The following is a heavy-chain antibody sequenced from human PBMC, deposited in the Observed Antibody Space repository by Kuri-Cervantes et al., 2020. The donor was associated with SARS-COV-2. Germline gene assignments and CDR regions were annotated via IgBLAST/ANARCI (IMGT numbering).Heavy chain of an antibody. V-gene: IGHV3-23*01. CDR1: SFTFSVYV. D-gene: IGHD6-25*01. J-gene: IGHJ3*02. Sequence: GGSLRLSCAASSFTFSVYVMNWVRQAPGKGLEWVSSISGSGGSTYYADSVKGRFTISRDNSKNTPYLQMNTLRADDMAVYYCAKDLDQRQRFSPAFDIWGQGTKVTVSS. CDR3: AKDLDQRQRFSPAFDI. CDR2: ISGSGGST.